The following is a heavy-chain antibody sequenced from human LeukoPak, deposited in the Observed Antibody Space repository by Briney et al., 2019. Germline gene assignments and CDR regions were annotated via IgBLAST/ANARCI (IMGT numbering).Heavy chain of an antibody. CDR3: ARAAGYYYYYMDV. V-gene: IGHV3-23*01. CDR1: GFTFSSYA. J-gene: IGHJ6*03. CDR2: ISGSGGGT. Sequence: PGGSLRLSCAASGFTFSSYAMSWVRQAPGKGLEWVSTISGSGGGTYYADSVKGRFTISRDNAKNSLYLQMNSLRAEDTAVYYCARAAGYYYYYMDVWGKGTTVTTSS.